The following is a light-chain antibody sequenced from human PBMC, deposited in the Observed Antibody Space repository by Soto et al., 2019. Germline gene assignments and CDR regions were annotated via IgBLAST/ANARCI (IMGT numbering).Light chain of an antibody. Sequence: DIQMTQSPSTLSASVGDRVTITCRASQSISSWVAWYQQKPGKAPNLLIYDASKLESGVPSRFSGSGSGTECTLAISSLQPDDFATYYCQQYNTDLYTFGQGTKLEIK. V-gene: IGKV1-5*01. CDR3: QQYNTDLYT. CDR2: DAS. CDR1: QSISSW. J-gene: IGKJ2*01.